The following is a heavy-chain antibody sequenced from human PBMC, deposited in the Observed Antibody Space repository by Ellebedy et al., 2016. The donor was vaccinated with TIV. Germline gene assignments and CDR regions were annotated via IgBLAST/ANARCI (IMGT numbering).Heavy chain of an antibody. D-gene: IGHD3-22*01. CDR3: ARDRPDYYDSSGQFDY. CDR1: GYTFTSYD. V-gene: IGHV1-8*01. CDR2: MNPNSGNT. Sequence: ASVKVSCXASGYTFTSYDINWVRQATGQGLEWMGWMNPNSGNTGYAQKFQGRVTMTRNTSISTAYMELSSLRSEDTAVYYCARDRPDYYDSSGQFDYWGQGTLVTVSS. J-gene: IGHJ4*02.